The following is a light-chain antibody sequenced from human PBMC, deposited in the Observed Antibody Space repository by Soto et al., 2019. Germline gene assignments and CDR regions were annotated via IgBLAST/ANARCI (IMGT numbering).Light chain of an antibody. Sequence: QSVLTQPASVSGSPGQSITISCTGTSSDIGSYDLVSWYQHHPGKAPKLMIYEGGKRPSGVSNRFSGSKSGNTASLTISGLQAEDEADYYCSSYTSSSTVVFGGGTKVTVL. CDR3: SSYTSSSTVV. J-gene: IGLJ2*01. CDR1: SSDIGSYDL. V-gene: IGLV2-14*02. CDR2: EGG.